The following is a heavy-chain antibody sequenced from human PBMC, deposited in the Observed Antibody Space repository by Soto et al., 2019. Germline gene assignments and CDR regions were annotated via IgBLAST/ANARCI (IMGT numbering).Heavy chain of an antibody. CDR1: GGTFSSYA. CDR2: IIPIFGTA. V-gene: IGHV1-69*06. D-gene: IGHD3-10*01. Sequence: ASVKVSCKASGGTFSSYATSWVRQAPGQGLEWMGGIIPIFGTANYAQKFQGRVTITADKSTSTAYMELSSLRSEDTAVYYCAREFGAALSTVWFGELTYYYYGMDVWGQGTTVTVSS. J-gene: IGHJ6*02. CDR3: AREFGAALSTVWFGELTYYYYGMDV.